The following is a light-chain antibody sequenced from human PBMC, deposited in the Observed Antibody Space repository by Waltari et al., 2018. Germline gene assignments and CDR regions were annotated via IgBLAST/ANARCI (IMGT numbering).Light chain of an antibody. J-gene: IGKJ4*01. CDR1: QSVLYSSNNKNY. CDR3: QECSNGLT. CDR2: WAS. V-gene: IGKV4-1*01. Sequence: DIVMTQSPRSLAVSLGARATIYCKSIQSVLYSSNNKNYLAWHQQKPGQPPKLLLYWASTRESGVPDRFSGSWSGTDFTLTISSLEPEDFAVYYCQECSNGLTFGGGTKVEIK.